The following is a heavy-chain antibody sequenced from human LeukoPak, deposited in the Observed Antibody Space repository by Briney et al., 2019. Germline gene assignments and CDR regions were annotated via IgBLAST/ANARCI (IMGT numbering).Heavy chain of an antibody. Sequence: ASVKVSCKVSGYTFTDYYMHWVQQAPGKGLEWMGLVDPEDGETIYAEKFQGRVTITADTSTDTAYMELSSLRSEDPAVYYYATDPFGDPGDYWGQGTLVTVSS. CDR3: ATDPFGDPGDY. CDR2: VDPEDGET. J-gene: IGHJ4*02. CDR1: GYTFTDYY. D-gene: IGHD3-16*01. V-gene: IGHV1-69-2*01.